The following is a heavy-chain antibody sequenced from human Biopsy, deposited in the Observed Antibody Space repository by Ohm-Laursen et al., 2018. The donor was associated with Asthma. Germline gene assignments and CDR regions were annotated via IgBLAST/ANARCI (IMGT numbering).Heavy chain of an antibody. D-gene: IGHD3-16*01. CDR2: IWHDGSNT. CDR1: RINLRTFG. J-gene: IGHJ3*02. V-gene: IGHV3-33*01. CDR3: ARYQGELLRGAAFDI. Sequence: SLRLSCTATRINLRTFGVHWVRQAPGKGLEWLALIWHDGSNTYYADSVKGRFTISRDNSNNTPYLQMSSLRAEDTALYYCARYQGELLRGAAFDIWGQGTMVTVAS.